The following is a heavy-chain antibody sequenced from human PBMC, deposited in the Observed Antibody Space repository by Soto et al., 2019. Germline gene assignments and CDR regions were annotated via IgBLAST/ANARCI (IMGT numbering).Heavy chain of an antibody. CDR1: GGSISSSNW. Sequence: PSETLSLTCAVSGGSISSSNWWSWVRQPPGKGLEWIGEIYHSGSTNYNPSLKSRVTISVDKSKNQFSLKLSSVTAADTAVYYCARGFYGSESAGWLDPWGQGTLLTVSS. J-gene: IGHJ5*02. V-gene: IGHV4-4*02. CDR3: ARGFYGSESAGWLDP. CDR2: IYHSGST. D-gene: IGHD3-10*01.